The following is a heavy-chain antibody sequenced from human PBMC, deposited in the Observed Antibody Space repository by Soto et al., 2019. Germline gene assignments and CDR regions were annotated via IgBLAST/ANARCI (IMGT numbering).Heavy chain of an antibody. V-gene: IGHV3-23*01. CDR1: GFTFSSYA. CDR3: AKEALATSEEGDAFDI. CDR2: ISGSGGST. J-gene: IGHJ3*02. Sequence: ESGGGLVQPGGSLRLSCAASGFTFSSYAMSWVRQAPGKGLEWVSAISGSGGSTYYADSVKGRFTISRDNSKNTLYLQMNSLRAEDTAVYYCAKEALATSEEGDAFDIWGQGTMVTVSS. D-gene: IGHD5-12*01.